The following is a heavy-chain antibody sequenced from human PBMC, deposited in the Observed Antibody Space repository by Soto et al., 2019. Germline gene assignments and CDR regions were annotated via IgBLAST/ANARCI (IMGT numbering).Heavy chain of an antibody. Sequence: GGSLRLSCAASGCTFISYAMSWVRQAPGKGLEWVSAISGSGGSTYYADSVKGRFTISRDNSKNTLYLQMNSLRAEDTAVYYCAKDIDSGSPLAFDSWGQGTLVTVSS. D-gene: IGHD1-26*01. J-gene: IGHJ4*02. CDR3: AKDIDSGSPLAFDS. CDR1: GCTFISYA. V-gene: IGHV3-23*01. CDR2: ISGSGGST.